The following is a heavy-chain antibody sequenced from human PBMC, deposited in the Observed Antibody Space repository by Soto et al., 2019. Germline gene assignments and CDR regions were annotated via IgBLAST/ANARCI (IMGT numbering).Heavy chain of an antibody. V-gene: IGHV3-66*01. J-gene: IGHJ3*02. D-gene: IGHD4-17*01. CDR1: GFTVSSHY. CDR2: IYRDGST. Sequence: EVQLVGSGGGLVQPGGSLRLSCAASGFTVSSHYMSWVRQAPGKGLEWVSVIYRDGSTYYADSVKGRFTISRDNSKITLFLQMNSLRAEDTAKYYCARRYYGGNSQAFDIWSQGTMVTVTS. CDR3: ARRYYGGNSQAFDI.